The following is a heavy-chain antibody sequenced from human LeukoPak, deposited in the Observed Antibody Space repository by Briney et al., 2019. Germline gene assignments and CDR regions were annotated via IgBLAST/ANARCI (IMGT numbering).Heavy chain of an antibody. Sequence: PGGSLRLSCAASGFTVSSNYMSWVRQAPGKGLEWVSVIYSGGSTYYADSVKGRFTISRDNAKNSLYLQMNSLRAEDTAVYYCARARSSPSVVYYYYMDVWGKGTTVTVSS. CDR2: IYSGGST. CDR1: GFTVSSNY. D-gene: IGHD6-6*01. J-gene: IGHJ6*03. CDR3: ARARSSPSVVYYYYMDV. V-gene: IGHV3-66*01.